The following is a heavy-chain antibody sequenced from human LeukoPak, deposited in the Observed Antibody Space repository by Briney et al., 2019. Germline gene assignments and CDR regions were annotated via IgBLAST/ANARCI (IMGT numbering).Heavy chain of an antibody. D-gene: IGHD6-13*01. V-gene: IGHV3-23*01. CDR3: AKGLSSSTWADFDS. CDR1: GFTFSLYA. J-gene: IGHJ4*02. Sequence: GGSLRLSCAASGFTFSLYAMTWVRQAPGKRLEWVSGISGSGDSTHYADSMKGRFTISRDSSKNTVHLQMNSLRVEDTAVYYCAKGLSSSTWADFDSWGQGTLVTVSS. CDR2: ISGSGDST.